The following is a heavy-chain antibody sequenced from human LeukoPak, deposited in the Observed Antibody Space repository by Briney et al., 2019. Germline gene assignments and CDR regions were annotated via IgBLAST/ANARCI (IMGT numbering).Heavy chain of an antibody. Sequence: GGSLRLSCAASGFTFSSYAMHWVRQAPGKGLEWVAVISYDGSNKYYADSVKGRFTISRDNSKNTLYLQMNSLRAEDTAVYYCARERQMGLAVAGASVDYWGQGTLVTVSS. D-gene: IGHD6-19*01. V-gene: IGHV3-30-3*01. J-gene: IGHJ4*02. CDR1: GFTFSSYA. CDR3: ARERQMGLAVAGASVDY. CDR2: ISYDGSNK.